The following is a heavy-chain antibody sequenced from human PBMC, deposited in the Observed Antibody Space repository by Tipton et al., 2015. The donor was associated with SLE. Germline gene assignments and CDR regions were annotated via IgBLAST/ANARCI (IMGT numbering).Heavy chain of an antibody. CDR1: GITLSQFD. J-gene: IGHJ3*02. Sequence: SLRLSCTTSGITLSQFDMNWVRQAPGKGLEGVSHIRRGDDAAYYADSVKGRFTISRDSAKNSLNLQMHSLRAEDTALYYCARTLCSGGSCWIDAFDIWGLGTMVTVSS. CDR2: IRRGDDAA. CDR3: ARTLCSGGSCWIDAFDI. D-gene: IGHD2-15*01. V-gene: IGHV3-48*03.